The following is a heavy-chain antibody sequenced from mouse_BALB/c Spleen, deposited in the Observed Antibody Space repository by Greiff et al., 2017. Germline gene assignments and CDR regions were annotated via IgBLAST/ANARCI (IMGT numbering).Heavy chain of an antibody. Sequence: VQLQESGAELARPGASVKMSCKASGYTFTSYTMHWVKQRPGQGLEWIGYINPSSGYTNYNQKFKDKATLTADKSSSTAYMQLSSLTSEDSAVYYCAHENYYAMDYWGQGTSVTVSS. CDR1: GYTFTSYT. J-gene: IGHJ4*01. CDR2: INPSSGYT. V-gene: IGHV1-4*01. CDR3: AHENYYAMDY.